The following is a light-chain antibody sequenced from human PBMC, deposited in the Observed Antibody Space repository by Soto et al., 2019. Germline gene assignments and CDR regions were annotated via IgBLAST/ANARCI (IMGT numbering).Light chain of an antibody. CDR3: QQYRSSPLT. CDR2: GAS. CDR1: QSVSSTY. Sequence: EIVLTQSPGTLSLSPGERATLSCRASQSVSSTYLAWYQQKPGQAPRLLIYGASSRATGIPERFSGSGSGTDFTLTISRLEPEDFAVYYCQQYRSSPLTFGGGTKVEIK. V-gene: IGKV3-20*01. J-gene: IGKJ4*01.